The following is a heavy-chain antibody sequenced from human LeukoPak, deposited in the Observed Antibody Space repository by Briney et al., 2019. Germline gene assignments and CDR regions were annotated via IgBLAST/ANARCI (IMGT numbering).Heavy chain of an antibody. CDR3: ARGRSSSWYMDV. D-gene: IGHD6-13*01. CDR1: GYTFTSYG. Sequence: GASVKVSCKASGYTFTSYGISWVRQAPGQGLEWMGRIIPIFGTANYVQKFQGRVTITADESTSTAYMELSSLRSEDTAVYYCARGRSSSWYMDVWGKGTTVTISS. CDR2: IIPIFGTA. J-gene: IGHJ6*03. V-gene: IGHV1-69*13.